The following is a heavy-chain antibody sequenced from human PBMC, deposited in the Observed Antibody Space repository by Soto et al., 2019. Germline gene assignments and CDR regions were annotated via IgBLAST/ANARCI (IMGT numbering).Heavy chain of an antibody. CDR1: GFTFSSYS. V-gene: IGHV3-21*01. D-gene: IGHD3-22*01. CDR3: ARDQLYYNDISGRPLNAFDV. CDR2: ISSGSSYI. J-gene: IGHJ3*01. Sequence: GGSLRLSCAASGFTFSSYSMNWVRQAPGKGLEWVSSISSGSSYIYYADSVKGRFTISRDNAKNSLYLQMNSLRAEDTAVYYCARDQLYYNDISGRPLNAFDVWGQGTMVTVSS.